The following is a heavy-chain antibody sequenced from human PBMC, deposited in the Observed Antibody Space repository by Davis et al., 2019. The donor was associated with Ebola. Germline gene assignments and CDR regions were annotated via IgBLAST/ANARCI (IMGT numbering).Heavy chain of an antibody. J-gene: IGHJ4*02. CDR3: ARGLNYYGSGSYFDY. CDR2: INHSGST. D-gene: IGHD3-10*01. CDR1: GGSFSGYY. V-gene: IGHV4-34*01. Sequence: PSETLSLTCAVYGGSFSGYYWSWIRQPPGKGLEWIGEINHSGSTNYNPSLKRRVTISVDTSKNQFSLKLSSVTAADTAVYYCARGLNYYGSGSYFDYWGQGTLVTVSS.